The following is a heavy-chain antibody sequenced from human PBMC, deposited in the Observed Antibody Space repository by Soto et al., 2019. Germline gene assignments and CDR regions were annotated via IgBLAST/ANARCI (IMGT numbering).Heavy chain of an antibody. CDR1: GDSISTDY. J-gene: IGHJ4*02. D-gene: IGHD7-27*01. Sequence: QVHLQESGPGLVKPSETLSLTCTVSGDSISTDYWSWIRQSPGKGLEWIGFVYYGGSTNYNPSLKRRVTISVATPKNQFSLKLSSVTAADTAVYYCAKNWNWGSLVHWGQGTLVTVSS. V-gene: IGHV4-59*08. CDR3: AKNWNWGSLVH. CDR2: VYYGGST.